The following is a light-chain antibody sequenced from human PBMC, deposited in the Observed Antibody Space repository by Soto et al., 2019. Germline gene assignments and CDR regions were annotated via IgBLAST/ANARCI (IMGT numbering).Light chain of an antibody. CDR1: QSVLYSSSNRKY. V-gene: IGKV4-1*01. J-gene: IGKJ5*01. CDR3: QQYYTTPIT. CDR2: WAS. Sequence: DIVMTQSPDSLAVSLGETATINCKSSQSVLYSSSNRKYLAWYQQKAGQPPKLLIHWASTRDSGVPDRFSSSGSATDFTLTISDLQAEDVAVYYCQQYYTTPITFGQGTRLEIK.